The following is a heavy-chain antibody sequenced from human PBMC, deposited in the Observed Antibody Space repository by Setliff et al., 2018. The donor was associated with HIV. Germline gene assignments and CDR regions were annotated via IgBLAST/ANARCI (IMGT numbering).Heavy chain of an antibody. Sequence: GGSLRLSCAASGFTFSSYWMHWVRQAPGKGLVWVSRINSDGSSTSYADSVKGRFTISRDNAKNTLYLQMNSLRAEDTAVYYCASGYSSRWADYWGQGTLVTVSS. V-gene: IGHV3-74*01. D-gene: IGHD6-13*01. CDR3: ASGYSSRWADY. CDR2: INSDGSST. CDR1: GFTFSSYW. J-gene: IGHJ4*02.